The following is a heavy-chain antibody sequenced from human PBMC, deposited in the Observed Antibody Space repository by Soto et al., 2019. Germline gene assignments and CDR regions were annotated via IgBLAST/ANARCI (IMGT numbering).Heavy chain of an antibody. CDR1: GYTFTSYD. D-gene: IGHD2-15*01. CDR2: ISAYNGNT. CDR3: ARGFRVAGTRWWFDP. Sequence: QVQLVQSGAEVKKPGASVKVSCKASGYTFTSYDISWVRQAPGQGLEWMGWISAYNGNTNNAQKLQGRVTMTTDTATGTAYIELRSLRSDDSAVYYWARGFRVAGTRWWFDPWGQGTLGTVSS. J-gene: IGHJ5*02. V-gene: IGHV1-18*01.